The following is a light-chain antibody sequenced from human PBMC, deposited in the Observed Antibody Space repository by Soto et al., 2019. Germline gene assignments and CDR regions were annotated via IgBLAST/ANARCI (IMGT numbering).Light chain of an antibody. CDR3: AAWDDSLNGLYV. CDR1: RSNIGRNT. Sequence: QSVLTQPPSASGTPGQRVTISCSGSRSNIGRNTVSWYQQLPGAAPKLLIYSNHQRPSGVPDRFSGSKSGTSASLAISGLQSEDEADYYCAAWDDSLNGLYVFGTGTKLTVL. CDR2: SNH. V-gene: IGLV1-44*01. J-gene: IGLJ1*01.